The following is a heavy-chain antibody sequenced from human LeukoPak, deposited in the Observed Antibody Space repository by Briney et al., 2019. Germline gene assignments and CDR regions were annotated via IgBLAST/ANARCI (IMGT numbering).Heavy chain of an antibody. J-gene: IGHJ6*02. CDR2: ILPSFGAT. CDR3: ARPLNTMVRGITTATDFFSYAMDV. V-gene: IGHV1-69*01. D-gene: IGHD3-10*01. Sequence: ASVKVSCKASGGTFGSYAISWVRQAPGQGLEWMGWILPSFGATKYSQKFQDRVTITADVSTTTVYMDLTSLSSEDTALYYCARPLNTMVRGITTATDFFSYAMDVWGQGTAVTVSS. CDR1: GGTFGSYA.